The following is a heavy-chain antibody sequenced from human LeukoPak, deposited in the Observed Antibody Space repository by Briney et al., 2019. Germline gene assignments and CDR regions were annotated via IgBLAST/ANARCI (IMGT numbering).Heavy chain of an antibody. CDR3: ARVGSYYGSGSYPDY. J-gene: IGHJ4*02. D-gene: IGHD3-10*01. CDR2: ISAYNGNT. V-gene: IGHV1-18*01. Sequence: ASVTVSCKASGGTFSSYAISWVRQAPGQGLEWMGWISAYNGNTNYAQKLQGRVTMTTDTSTSTAYMELRSLRSDDTAVYYCARVGSYYGSGSYPDYWGQGTLVTVSS. CDR1: GGTFSSYA.